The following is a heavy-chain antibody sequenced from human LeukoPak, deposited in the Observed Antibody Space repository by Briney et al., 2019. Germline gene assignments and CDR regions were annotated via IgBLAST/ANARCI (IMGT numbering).Heavy chain of an antibody. CDR2: IYYSGST. J-gene: IGHJ6*03. V-gene: IGHV4-61*01. D-gene: IGHD5-18*01. CDR3: ARGDTYYYYYMDV. CDR1: GGSISSGSYY. Sequence: PSETLSLTCTVSGGSISSGSYYWSWIRQPPGKGLEWIGYIYYSGSTNYNPSLKSRVTISVDTSKNQFSLKLSSVTAADTAVYYCARGDTYYYYYMDVWGKGTTVTISS.